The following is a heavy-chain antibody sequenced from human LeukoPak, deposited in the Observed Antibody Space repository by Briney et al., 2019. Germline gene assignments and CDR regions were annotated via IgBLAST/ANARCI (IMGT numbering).Heavy chain of an antibody. J-gene: IGHJ3*02. CDR3: ARSSGEESDYYYDSSGYYQDAFDI. CDR1: GGSISSGGYY. CDR2: IYHSGST. Sequence: PSETLSLTCTVSGGSISSGGYYWSWIRQPPGKGLEWIGYIYHSGSTYYNPSLKSRVTISVDRSKNQFSLKLSSVTAADTAVYYCARSSGEESDYYYDSSGYYQDAFDIWGQGTMVTVSS. V-gene: IGHV4-30-2*01. D-gene: IGHD3-22*01.